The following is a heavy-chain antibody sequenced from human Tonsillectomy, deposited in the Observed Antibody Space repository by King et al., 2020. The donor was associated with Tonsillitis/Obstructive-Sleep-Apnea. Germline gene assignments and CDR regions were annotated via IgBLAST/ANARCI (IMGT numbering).Heavy chain of an antibody. J-gene: IGHJ4*02. CDR3: ARGTRIAAQYGSGRPGDY. CDR1: GYTFTSYA. D-gene: IGHD3-10*01. CDR2: INTNTGNP. V-gene: IGHV7-4-1*02. Sequence: VQLVQSGSDLKRPGASVKVSCRASGYTFTSYAMNWVRQAPGQGLEWMGWINTNTGNPTYPQGFTGRFVFSLDTSVSTAYLQISSLKAEDTAVYYCARGTRIAAQYGSGRPGDYWGQGTLVTVSS.